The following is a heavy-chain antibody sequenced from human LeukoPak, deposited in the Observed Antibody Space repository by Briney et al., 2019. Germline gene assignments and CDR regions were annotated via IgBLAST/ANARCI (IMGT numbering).Heavy chain of an antibody. V-gene: IGHV1-2*02. Sequence: ASVKVSCKASGYTFTGYYMHWVRQAPGQGLEWMGWINPNSGGTNYAQKFQGRVTMTRDTSISTAYMELSRLRSDDTAVYYCARGPRVETYYYDSSGYSFDPWDQGTLVTVSS. CDR2: INPNSGGT. D-gene: IGHD3-22*01. CDR1: GYTFTGYY. CDR3: ARGPRVETYYYDSSGYSFDP. J-gene: IGHJ5*02.